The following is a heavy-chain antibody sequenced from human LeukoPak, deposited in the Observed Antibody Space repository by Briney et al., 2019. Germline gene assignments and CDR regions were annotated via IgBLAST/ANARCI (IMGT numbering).Heavy chain of an antibody. V-gene: IGHV3-23*01. CDR1: GFTFSSYG. D-gene: IGHD3-9*01. CDR2: ISGSGGST. Sequence: HPGGSLRLSCAASGFTFSSYGMHWVRQAPGKGLEWVSAISGSGGSTYYADSVKGRFTISRDNSKNTLYLQMNSLRAEDTAVYYCAKEYKDYDILTGYFPLYYFDYWGQGTLVTVSS. J-gene: IGHJ4*02. CDR3: AKEYKDYDILTGYFPLYYFDY.